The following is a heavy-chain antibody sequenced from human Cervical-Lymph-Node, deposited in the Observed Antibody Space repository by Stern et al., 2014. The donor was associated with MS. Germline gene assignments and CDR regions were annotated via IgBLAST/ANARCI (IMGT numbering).Heavy chain of an antibody. CDR2: ITWDGGRD. D-gene: IGHD3-3*01. V-gene: IGHV3-43*01. CDR1: GFTFDDHT. CDR3: AKGESKRFYGMDV. J-gene: IGHJ6*02. Sequence: EVQLLESGGAVVQPGGSLRLSCAASGFTFDDHTMHWVRLAPGKNLEWVSLITWDGGRDYYGDSVEGRFTISRDNSKTSLYLQMNNLRIDDTALYYCAKGESKRFYGMDVWGQGTTVIVSS.